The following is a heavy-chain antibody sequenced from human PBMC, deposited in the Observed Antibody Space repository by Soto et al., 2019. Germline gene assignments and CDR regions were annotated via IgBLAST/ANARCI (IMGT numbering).Heavy chain of an antibody. J-gene: IGHJ6*02. D-gene: IGHD3-10*01. CDR2: INYDGYS. CDR1: GGSITNYY. CDR3: ARHGFGPLHGLVDV. Sequence: QVQLQESGPGLVKPSETLSLTCTVSGGSITNYYCSWFRQPPGKGLEWIGYINYDGYSAYNLSLTSRLTLSMAASKTHFSLMLHSGTATDTAVYYCARHGFGPLHGLVDVWGPGTTVSLSS. V-gene: IGHV4-59*08.